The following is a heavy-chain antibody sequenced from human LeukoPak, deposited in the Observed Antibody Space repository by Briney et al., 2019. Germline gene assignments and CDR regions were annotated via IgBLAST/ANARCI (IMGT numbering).Heavy chain of an antibody. CDR3: ARDLSIVVVVAAPPRDWFDP. CDR2: INPNSGGT. CDR1: GYTFTSYY. V-gene: IGHV1-2*02. D-gene: IGHD2-15*01. Sequence: ASVKVSCKASGYTFTSYYMHWVRQAPGQGLEWMGWINPNSGGTNYAQKFQGRVTMTRDTSISTAYMELSRLRSDDTAVYYCARDLSIVVVVAAPPRDWFDPWGQGTLVTVSS. J-gene: IGHJ5*02.